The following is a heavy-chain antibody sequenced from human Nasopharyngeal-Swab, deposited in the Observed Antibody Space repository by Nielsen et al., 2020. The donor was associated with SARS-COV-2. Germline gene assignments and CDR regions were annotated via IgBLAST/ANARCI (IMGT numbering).Heavy chain of an antibody. CDR3: ARVASYFDY. J-gene: IGHJ4*02. CDR1: GGTFSSYA. CDR2: IIPILGIA. V-gene: IGHV1-69*10. Sequence: SVKVSCKASGGTFSSYAISWVRQAPGQGLEWMGGIIPILGIANYAQKFQGRVTMTRDTSISTAYMELSRLRSDDTAVYYCARVASYFDYWGQGTLVTVSS.